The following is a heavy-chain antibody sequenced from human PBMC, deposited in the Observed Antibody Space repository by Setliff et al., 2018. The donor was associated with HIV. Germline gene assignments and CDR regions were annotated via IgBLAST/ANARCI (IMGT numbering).Heavy chain of an antibody. Sequence: GASVKVSCKVSGYTLTELSRHWVRQAPGKGLEWMGGLDPKDGKTMYAQKFQGRVTMTEDTSTDTAHMELRSLRSEDTAMYFCARVGGKGYSNFLDSWGQGALVTVSS. CDR3: ARVGGKGYSNFLDS. J-gene: IGHJ4*02. CDR2: LDPKDGKT. D-gene: IGHD4-4*01. V-gene: IGHV1-24*01. CDR1: GYTLTELS.